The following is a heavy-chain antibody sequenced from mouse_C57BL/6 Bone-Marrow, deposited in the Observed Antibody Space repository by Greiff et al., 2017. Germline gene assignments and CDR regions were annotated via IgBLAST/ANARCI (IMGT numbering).Heavy chain of an antibody. Sequence: QVQLQQSGPELVKPGASVKISCKASGYAFSSSWMNWVKQRPGKGLEWIGRIYPGDGDTNYNGKFKGKATLTADKSSSTAYRQRSSRTAEDAAGDGGARDDYGYDGPWFAYGGQGTLGTVYA. J-gene: IGHJ3*01. V-gene: IGHV1-82*01. CDR2: IYPGDGDT. CDR1: GYAFSSSW. D-gene: IGHD2-2*01. CDR3: ARDDYGYDGPWFAY.